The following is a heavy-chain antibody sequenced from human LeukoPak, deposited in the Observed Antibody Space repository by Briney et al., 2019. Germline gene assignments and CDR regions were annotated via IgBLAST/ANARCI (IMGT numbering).Heavy chain of an antibody. D-gene: IGHD3-3*01. V-gene: IGHV3-23*01. Sequence: GGSLRLSCAASGFTFSNYAMNWVRQAPGKGLEWVSIISGSGDRTYYTDSVKGRFTISRDNSKNTLVLQMNGLRAEDTAIYYCAKIPQAAIFTVPNFDYWGQGTLVTVSS. CDR1: GFTFSNYA. J-gene: IGHJ4*02. CDR2: ISGSGDRT. CDR3: AKIPQAAIFTVPNFDY.